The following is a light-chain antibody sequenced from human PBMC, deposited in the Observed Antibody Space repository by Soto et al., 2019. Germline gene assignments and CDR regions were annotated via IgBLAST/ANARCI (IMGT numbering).Light chain of an antibody. Sequence: IVVAKSLSSLSVHTGERANLSCKASQSVSSNLAGYQQKPGQAPRLLIYGASTRATAIPARFSGSGSGTDFTLTIISRQSYDFAGSYYRPYYNSRRAAFGQGTKVDIK. CDR2: GAS. CDR1: QSVSSN. CDR3: RPYYNSRRAA. J-gene: IGKJ1*01. V-gene: IGKV3-15*01.